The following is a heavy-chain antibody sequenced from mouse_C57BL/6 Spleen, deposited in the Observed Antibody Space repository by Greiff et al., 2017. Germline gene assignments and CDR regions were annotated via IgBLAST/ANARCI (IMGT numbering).Heavy chain of an antibody. CDR3: DNISADYFDY. Sequence: VQLQQSGPELVKPGASVKISCKASGYAFSSSWMNWVKQRPGQGLEWIGRIYPGDGDTNYNGKFKGKATLTADKSSSTAYMQLSSLTSEDSAVXFCDNISADYFDYWGQGTPLTVSS. D-gene: IGHD6-1*01. CDR1: GYAFSSSW. V-gene: IGHV1-82*01. CDR2: IYPGDGDT. J-gene: IGHJ2*01.